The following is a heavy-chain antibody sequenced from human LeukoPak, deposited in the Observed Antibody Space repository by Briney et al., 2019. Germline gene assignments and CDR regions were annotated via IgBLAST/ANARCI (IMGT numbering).Heavy chain of an antibody. CDR2: IYYSGST. CDR1: GGSISSGGSY. CDR3: ARDRGVYQLLGFGINAFDI. D-gene: IGHD2-2*01. V-gene: IGHV4-31*03. J-gene: IGHJ3*02. Sequence: SQTLSLTCTVSGGSISSGGSYWSWIRQHPGKGLEWIGYIYYSGSTYYNPSLKSRVTISVDTSKNQFSLKLSSVTAADTAVYYCARDRGVYQLLGFGINAFDIWGQGTMVTVSS.